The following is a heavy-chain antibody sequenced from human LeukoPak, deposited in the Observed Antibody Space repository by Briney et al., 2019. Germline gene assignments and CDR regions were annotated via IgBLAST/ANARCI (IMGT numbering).Heavy chain of an antibody. Sequence: ASVKVSCKASGHTFTSYGISWVRQAPGQGLEWMGWISAYNGNTNYAQKLQGRVTMTTDTSTSTAYMELRSLRSDDTAVYYCARDLEHCRNIICSNSAYWGQGTLVTVSS. CDR1: GHTFTSYG. J-gene: IGHJ4*02. CDR2: ISAYNGNT. D-gene: IGHD2-2*01. CDR3: ARDLEHCRNIICSNSAY. V-gene: IGHV1-18*01.